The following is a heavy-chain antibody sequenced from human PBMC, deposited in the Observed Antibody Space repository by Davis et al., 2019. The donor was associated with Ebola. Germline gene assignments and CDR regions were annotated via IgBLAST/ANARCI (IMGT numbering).Heavy chain of an antibody. CDR2: IYYSGST. V-gene: IGHV4-39*07. CDR3: ARGSRNGVRGVIITHFDY. J-gene: IGHJ4*02. CDR1: GGSISSSSYY. D-gene: IGHD3-10*01. Sequence: SETLSLTCTVSGGSISSSSYYWGWIRQPPGKGLEWIGSIYYSGSTYYNPSLKSRVTISVDTSKNQFSLKLSSVTAADTAVYYCARGSRNGVRGVIITHFDYWGQGTLVTVSS.